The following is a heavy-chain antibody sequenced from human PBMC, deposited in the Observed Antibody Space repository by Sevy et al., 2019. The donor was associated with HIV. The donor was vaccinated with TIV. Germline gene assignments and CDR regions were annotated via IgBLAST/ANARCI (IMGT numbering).Heavy chain of an antibody. Sequence: ASVKVSCKDSGYNIKSYAINWVRQAPGQGLEWMGWINTNTGNRTYPQAFKGRFVFSLDTSVSTAYLQITSLEAEDTAIYFCASPFLYSNAPEADYWGQGTLVTVSS. V-gene: IGHV7-4-1*02. CDR3: ASPFLYSNAPEADY. D-gene: IGHD5-18*01. CDR2: INTNTGNR. CDR1: GYNIKSYA. J-gene: IGHJ4*02.